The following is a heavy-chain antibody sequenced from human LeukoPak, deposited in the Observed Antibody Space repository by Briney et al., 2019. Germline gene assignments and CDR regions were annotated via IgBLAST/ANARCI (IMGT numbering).Heavy chain of an antibody. CDR3: ARDRQWLASNYFDY. D-gene: IGHD6-19*01. CDR2: ISYDGSNK. V-gene: IGHV3-30-3*01. J-gene: IGHJ4*02. CDR1: GFTFSSYA. Sequence: GGSLRLSCAASGFTFSSYAMSWVRQAPGKGLEWVAVISYDGSNKYYADSVKGRFTISRDNSKNTLYLQMNSLRAEDTAVYYCARDRQWLASNYFDYWGQGTLVTVSS.